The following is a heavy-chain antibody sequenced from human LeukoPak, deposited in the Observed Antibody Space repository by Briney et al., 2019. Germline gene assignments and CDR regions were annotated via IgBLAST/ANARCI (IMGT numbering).Heavy chain of an antibody. CDR3: TGNGYYSLEY. CDR2: IYHSGST. V-gene: IGHV4-4*02. D-gene: IGHD3-3*01. CDR1: GGSISSTNW. Sequence: SETLSLTCAVSGGSISSTNWWSWVRQPPGKGLEWIGEIYHSGSTNYNPSLKSRVIISVDKSKNQLSLKLSSVTAADTAVYYCTGNGYYSLEYWGQGTLVTVSS. J-gene: IGHJ4*02.